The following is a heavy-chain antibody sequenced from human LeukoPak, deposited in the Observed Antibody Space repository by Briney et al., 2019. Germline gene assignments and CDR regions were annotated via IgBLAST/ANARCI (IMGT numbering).Heavy chain of an antibody. J-gene: IGHJ4*02. V-gene: IGHV3-13*01. CDR1: GFTFSTYD. CDR3: AKDIGGDGSVDYYFDY. D-gene: IGHD3-10*01. Sequence: QSGGSLRLSWAASGFTFSTYDMHWVRQITRNGLEWVSVIGSAGDTYYPGSVKGRFTISRDNAKSSLYLQMNSLRAEDTALYYCAKDIGGDGSVDYYFDYWGQGTLVTVSS. CDR2: IGSAGDT.